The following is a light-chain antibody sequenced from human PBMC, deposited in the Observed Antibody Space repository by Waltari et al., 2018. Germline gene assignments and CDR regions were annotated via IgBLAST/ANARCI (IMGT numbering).Light chain of an antibody. CDR1: QRLFYSSNNKNY. CDR3: RQYYITPLS. Sequence: DVVMTQSPDFLAVSLGERATIHCKSSQRLFYSSNNKNYFAWYQQKPGQPPKLLIYWASTRESGVPDRFSGSGSGTDFTLTISSLQAEDVAIYFCRQYYITPLSFGGGTRVEIK. V-gene: IGKV4-1*01. CDR2: WAS. J-gene: IGKJ4*01.